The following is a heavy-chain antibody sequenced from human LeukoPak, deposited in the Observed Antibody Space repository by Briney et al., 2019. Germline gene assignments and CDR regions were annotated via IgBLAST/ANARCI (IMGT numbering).Heavy chain of an antibody. D-gene: IGHD6-13*01. Sequence: SETLSLTCTVSGGSISSSSYYWGWIRQPPGKGLEWIGSIYYSGSTYYNPSLKSRVTISVDTSKNQFSLKLSSVTAADTAVYYCAREQPIAAAGRIGGYWGQGTLVTVSS. CDR3: AREQPIAAAGRIGGY. CDR1: GGSISSSSYY. V-gene: IGHV4-39*07. CDR2: IYYSGST. J-gene: IGHJ4*02.